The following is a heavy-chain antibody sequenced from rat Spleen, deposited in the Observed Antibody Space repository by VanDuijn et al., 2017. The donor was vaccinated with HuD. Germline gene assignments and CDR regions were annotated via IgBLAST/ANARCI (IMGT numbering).Heavy chain of an antibody. CDR3: ARHGYTTDYLNWFAY. Sequence: EVQLVESGGGLVQPGRSMKLSCSASGFTFSDYDMVWVRQAPTKGLEWVASISYEGSRTYYGDSVKGLLTISRDNAKSTLYLQMNSLRSEDTATYYCARHGYTTDYLNWFAYWGQGTLVTVSS. J-gene: IGHJ3*01. CDR1: GFTFSDYD. V-gene: IGHV5-22*01. CDR2: ISYEGSRT. D-gene: IGHD1-6*01.